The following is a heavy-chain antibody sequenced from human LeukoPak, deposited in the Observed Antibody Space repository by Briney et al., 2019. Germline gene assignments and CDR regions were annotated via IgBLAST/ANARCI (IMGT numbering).Heavy chain of an antibody. J-gene: IGHJ5*02. D-gene: IGHD1-26*01. Sequence: WETLSLTCTVSGYSISSGYYWGWIRQPPGKGQEWIGSSYHSGSTYYNPSLKSRVTISVDTSKNQFSLKLSSVTAADTAVYYCARRPGATPNWFDPWGQGTLVTVSS. CDR2: SYHSGST. V-gene: IGHV4-38-2*02. CDR3: ARRPGATPNWFDP. CDR1: GYSISSGYY.